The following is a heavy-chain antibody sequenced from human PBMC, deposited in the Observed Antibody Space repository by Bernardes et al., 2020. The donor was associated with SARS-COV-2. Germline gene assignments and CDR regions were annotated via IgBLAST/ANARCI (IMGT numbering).Heavy chain of an antibody. V-gene: IGHV3-23*01. CDR1: GFAFSRNA. CDR3: AKFGQEGYSYGFDY. D-gene: IGHD5-18*01. CDR2: ISGSGEDK. J-gene: IGHJ4*02. Sequence: GGSLRLSCAASGFAFSRNAMSWVRQAPGKGLEWVSGISGSGEDKYYADSVKGRFTISRDNSKNTLYMQMNILRAEDTAVYYCAKFGQEGYSYGFDYWGQGALVTVSS.